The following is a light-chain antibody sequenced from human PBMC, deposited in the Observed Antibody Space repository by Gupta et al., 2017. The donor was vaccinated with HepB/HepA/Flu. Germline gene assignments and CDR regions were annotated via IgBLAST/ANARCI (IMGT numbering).Light chain of an antibody. J-gene: IGKJ5*01. CDR3: QLECSSGIT. CDR2: GTS. Sequence: EIVLTQSPGTLSLSPGERVTLSCRASHSVTRSYLGWYQQIPGQAPSLLIYGTSNRATGIPDTFSGSGSVTDFTLTINSREPEEFAVYYCQLECSSGITFGQGTRLEIK. CDR1: HSVTRSY. V-gene: IGKV3-20*01.